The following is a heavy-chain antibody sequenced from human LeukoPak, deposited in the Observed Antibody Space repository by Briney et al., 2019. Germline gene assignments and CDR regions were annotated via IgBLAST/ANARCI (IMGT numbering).Heavy chain of an antibody. CDR1: GFTFSSYA. CDR3: ARAYLGVVTTNWFDP. D-gene: IGHD3-3*01. V-gene: IGHV3-30*01. J-gene: IGHJ5*02. CDR2: ISYDGSNK. Sequence: PGRSLRLSCAASGFTFSSYAMHWVRQAPGKGLEWVAVISYDGSNKYYADSVKGRFTISRDNSKNTLYLQMNSLRAEDTAVYYCARAYLGVVTTNWFDPWGQGTLVTVSS.